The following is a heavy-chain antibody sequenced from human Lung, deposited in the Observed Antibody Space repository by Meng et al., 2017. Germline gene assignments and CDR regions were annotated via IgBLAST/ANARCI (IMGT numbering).Heavy chain of an antibody. CDR2: IKQNGSEK. CDR3: VRDKVAYCSGDSCYEWSCYFDY. D-gene: IGHD2-15*01. Sequence: GESLKISCAASGFIFSNYWMRWVRQAPGKGLEWVANIKQNGSEKYYVDSVKGRFTISRDNAKNSLYLQMDRLRDEDTALYYGVRDKVAYCSGDSCYEWSCYFDYWGQGTLVTVSS. J-gene: IGHJ4*02. V-gene: IGHV3-7*01. CDR1: GFIFSNYW.